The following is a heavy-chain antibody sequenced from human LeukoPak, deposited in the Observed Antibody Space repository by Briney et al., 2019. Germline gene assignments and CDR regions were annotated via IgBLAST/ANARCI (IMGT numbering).Heavy chain of an antibody. CDR3: ARANRYYDSSGYSDY. D-gene: IGHD3-22*01. J-gene: IGHJ4*02. V-gene: IGHV3-48*03. CDR1: GFTFSSYE. CDR2: ISSSGSTI. Sequence: GGSLRLSCAASGFTFSSYEMNWVRQAPGKGLEWVSYISSSGSTIYYADSVKGRFTISRDNAKNSLYLQMNSLRAEDTAVYYCARANRYYDSSGYSDYWGQGTLVTVSS.